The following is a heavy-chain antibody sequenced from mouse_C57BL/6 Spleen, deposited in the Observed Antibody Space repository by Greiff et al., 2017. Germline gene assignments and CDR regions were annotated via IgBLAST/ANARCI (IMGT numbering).Heavy chain of an antibody. D-gene: IGHD5-5*01. J-gene: IGHJ1*03. V-gene: IGHV1-53*01. Sequence: QVQLQQPGTELVKPGASVKLSCKASGYTFTSYWMHWVKQRPGQGLEWIGNINPSNGGTNYNEKFKSKATLTVDKSSSTAYMQLSSLTSEDAAVYYGANTTLRGWYFDVWGTGTTLTVSS. CDR2: INPSNGGT. CDR1: GYTFTSYW. CDR3: ANTTLRGWYFDV.